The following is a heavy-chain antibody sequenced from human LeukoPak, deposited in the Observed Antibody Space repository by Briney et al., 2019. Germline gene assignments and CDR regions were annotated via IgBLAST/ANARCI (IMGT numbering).Heavy chain of an antibody. CDR3: ARGPATLPGIAAAGVTKNAFDI. V-gene: IGHV4-34*01. CDR2: INHSGST. J-gene: IGHJ3*02. D-gene: IGHD6-13*01. CDR1: GGSISSYY. Sequence: SETLSLTCTISGGSISSYYWSWIRQPPGKGLEWIGEINHSGSTNYNPSLKSRVTISVDTSKNQFSLKLTSVTAADTAVYYCARGPATLPGIAAAGVTKNAFDIWGQGTMVTVSS.